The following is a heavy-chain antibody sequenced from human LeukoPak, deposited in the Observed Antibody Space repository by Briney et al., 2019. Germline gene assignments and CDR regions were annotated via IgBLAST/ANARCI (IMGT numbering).Heavy chain of an antibody. Sequence: ASVKVSCKASGYTFTSYYMHWVRQAPGQGLEWMGIINPSGGSTSYAQKFQGRVTMTRDTSTSTVYMELSSLRSEDTAVYYCARIPRYCRSTSCRHFDYWGQGTLVTVSS. D-gene: IGHD2-2*01. CDR2: INPSGGST. V-gene: IGHV1-46*01. CDR1: GYTFTSYY. J-gene: IGHJ4*02. CDR3: ARIPRYCRSTSCRHFDY.